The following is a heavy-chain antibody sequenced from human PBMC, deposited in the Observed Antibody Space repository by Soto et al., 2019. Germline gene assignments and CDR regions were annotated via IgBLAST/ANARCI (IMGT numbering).Heavy chain of an antibody. J-gene: IGHJ6*02. D-gene: IGHD6-13*01. CDR2: IIPIFGTA. CDR1: GGTFSSYA. V-gene: IGHV1-69*06. CDR3: ARGRLIAAAGHYYYYGMDV. Sequence: QVQLVQSGAEVKKPGSSVKVSCKASGGTFSSYAISWMRQAPGQGLEWMGGIIPIFGTANYAQKFQGRVTITADKSTSTAYMELSSLRSEDTAVYYCARGRLIAAAGHYYYYGMDVWGQGTTVTVSS.